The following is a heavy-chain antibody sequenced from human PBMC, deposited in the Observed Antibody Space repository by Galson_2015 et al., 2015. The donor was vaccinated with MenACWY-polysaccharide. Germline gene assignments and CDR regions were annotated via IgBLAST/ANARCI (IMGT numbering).Heavy chain of an antibody. V-gene: IGHV3-23*01. CDR3: AKGHQSYYGFYFDQ. J-gene: IGHJ4*02. CDR2: IGNTGDNT. D-gene: IGHD3-22*01. CDR1: GFTFSNYA. Sequence: SLRLSCAASGFTFSNYAMTWVRQAPGKGLEWVSAIGNTGDNTYYADSVQGRFTVSRDNSRNTLYLQMYRLRAEDTAVYYCAKGHQSYYGFYFDQWGQGNQVTVPS.